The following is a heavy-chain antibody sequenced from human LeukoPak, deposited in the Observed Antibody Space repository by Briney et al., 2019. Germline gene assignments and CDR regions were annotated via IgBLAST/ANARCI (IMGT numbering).Heavy chain of an antibody. Sequence: SSVKVSCKASGGTFSSYAISWVRQAPGQGLEWMGGIIPIFGTANYAQKFQGRVTITADESTSTAYMELSSLRSEDTAVYYCAGSYDFWSGYPYRGQGTLVTVPS. V-gene: IGHV1-69*01. D-gene: IGHD3-3*01. CDR1: GGTFSSYA. J-gene: IGHJ4*02. CDR2: IIPIFGTA. CDR3: AGSYDFWSGYPY.